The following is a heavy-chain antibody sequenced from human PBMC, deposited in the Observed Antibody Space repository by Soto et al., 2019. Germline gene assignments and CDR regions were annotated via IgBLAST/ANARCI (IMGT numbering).Heavy chain of an antibody. CDR2: FNAGNGNT. D-gene: IGHD2-2*01. Sequence: ASVKVSCKASGYTFTSYAMHWVRQAPGQRLEWMGWFNAGNGNTKYSQKFQGRVTITRDTSASTAYMELSSLRSEDTAVYYCARGYCSSTSCYGPSYYYYYYMDVWGKGTTVTVSS. V-gene: IGHV1-3*01. J-gene: IGHJ6*03. CDR1: GYTFTSYA. CDR3: ARGYCSSTSCYGPSYYYYYYMDV.